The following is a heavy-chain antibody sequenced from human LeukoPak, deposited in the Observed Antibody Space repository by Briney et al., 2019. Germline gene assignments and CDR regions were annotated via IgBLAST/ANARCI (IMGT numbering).Heavy chain of an antibody. D-gene: IGHD1-26*01. CDR3: ARAGIVGAPAWVDV. Sequence: GASVKVSCKASGYTFSIYGISWMRQAPGQGLEWMGWISGYNGNTNYAQNLQGRVTMTTDTSTSTAYMELRSLRSDDTAVYYCARAGIVGAPAWVDVWGQGTTVTVS. J-gene: IGHJ6*02. CDR2: ISGYNGNT. CDR1: GYTFSIYG. V-gene: IGHV1-18*01.